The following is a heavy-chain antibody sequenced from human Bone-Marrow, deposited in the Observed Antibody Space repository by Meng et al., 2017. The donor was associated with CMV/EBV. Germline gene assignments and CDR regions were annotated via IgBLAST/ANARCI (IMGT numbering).Heavy chain of an antibody. D-gene: IGHD3-16*01. Sequence: RGSMRLCFGAPGFPFISSAMHLVRQAPGKGLEWVAVISYDGSNKSYADSVKGRFTISRDNSNNTLYLQMNSLRAEDTAVHYCASATSLSPRGGLGDFYDYGMEVWGQGTTVTVSS. CDR2: ISYDGSNK. J-gene: IGHJ6*02. CDR1: GFPFISSA. V-gene: IGHV3-30*04. CDR3: ASATSLSPRGGLGDFYDYGMEV.